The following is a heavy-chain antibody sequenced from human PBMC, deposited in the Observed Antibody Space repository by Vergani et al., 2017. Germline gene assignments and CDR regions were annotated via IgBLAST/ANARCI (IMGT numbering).Heavy chain of an antibody. V-gene: IGHV3-23*01. J-gene: IGHJ4*02. CDR1: GFTFSSYA. CDR2: ISGSGGST. CDR3: SKDALIVSGWADLAP. D-gene: IGHD6-19*01. Sequence: EMQLLESGGGLVQPGGSLRLSCAASGFTFSSYAMSWVRQAPGKGLEWVSAISGSGGSTYYADSVKGRFTISRYNAKNTLYLQMNSLRAEDTAVSYFSKDALIVSGWADLAPWGQGTLVTVSS.